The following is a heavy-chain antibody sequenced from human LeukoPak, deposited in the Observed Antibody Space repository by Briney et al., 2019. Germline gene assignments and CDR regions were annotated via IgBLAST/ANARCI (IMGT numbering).Heavy chain of an antibody. CDR1: GFTFDDHA. J-gene: IGHJ4*02. V-gene: IGHV3-9*01. Sequence: GGSLRLSCAASGFTFDDHAMHWVRQAPGKVLEWVSGISWNNGSIGYADSVKGRFTISRDNAKNSLYLQMNSLRAEDTALYYCAKASGDYVVSSFDYWGQGTLVTVSS. CDR3: AKASGDYVVSSFDY. CDR2: ISWNNGSI. D-gene: IGHD4-17*01.